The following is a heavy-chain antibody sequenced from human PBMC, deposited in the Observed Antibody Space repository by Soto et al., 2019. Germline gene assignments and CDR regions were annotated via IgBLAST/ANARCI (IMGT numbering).Heavy chain of an antibody. CDR2: ISGASTDI. CDR1: GFSFSSYT. J-gene: IGHJ3*02. Sequence: XGSLRLSCAASGFSFSSYTLNWFRQAPEKGLEWVSSISGASTDIYYTDLVKGRFTISRDNVKNSLFLQMNSLRAEDTAVYYCARESDPAKAFDIWGQGTMVTVSS. CDR3: ARESDPAKAFDI. V-gene: IGHV3-21*01.